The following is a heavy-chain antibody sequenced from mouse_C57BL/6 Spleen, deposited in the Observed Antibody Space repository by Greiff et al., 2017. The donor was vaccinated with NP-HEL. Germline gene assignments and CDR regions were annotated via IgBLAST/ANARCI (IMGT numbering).Heavy chain of an antibody. D-gene: IGHD1-1*01. Sequence: EVKLMESEGGLVQPGSSMKLSCTASGFTFSDYYMAWVRQVPEKGLEWVANINYDGSSTYYLDSLKSRFIISRDNAKNILYLQMSSLKSEDTATYYCARGRYYGSSYGYAMDYWGQGTSVTVSS. J-gene: IGHJ4*01. CDR3: ARGRYYGSSYGYAMDY. CDR1: GFTFSDYY. CDR2: INYDGSST. V-gene: IGHV5-16*01.